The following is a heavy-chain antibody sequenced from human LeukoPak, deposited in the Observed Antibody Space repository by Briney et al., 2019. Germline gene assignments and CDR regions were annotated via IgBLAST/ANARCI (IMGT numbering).Heavy chain of an antibody. Sequence: PGGSLRLSCAASGFTFSDYYMSWIRQAPGKGLEWVSYISSSSSYTNYADSVKGRFTTSRDNAKNSLYLQMNSLRAEDTAVYCCASIFTTTTKANAFDIWGQGTMVTVSS. CDR1: GFTFSDYY. V-gene: IGHV3-11*03. CDR2: ISSSSSYT. J-gene: IGHJ3*02. D-gene: IGHD1-1*01. CDR3: ASIFTTTTKANAFDI.